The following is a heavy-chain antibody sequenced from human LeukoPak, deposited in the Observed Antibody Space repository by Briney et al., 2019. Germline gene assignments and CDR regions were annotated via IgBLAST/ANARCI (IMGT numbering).Heavy chain of an antibody. CDR1: GYTFTGYY. V-gene: IGHV1-2*02. J-gene: IGHJ6*02. D-gene: IGHD6-6*01. Sequence: ASVKVSCKASGYTFTGYYMHWVRQAPGQGLEWMGWINPNSGGTNYAQKFQGRVTMTRDTSISTAYMELSRLRSDDTAVYYCARDKVAVRPYYYYGMHVWGQGTTVTVSS. CDR2: INPNSGGT. CDR3: ARDKVAVRPYYYYGMHV.